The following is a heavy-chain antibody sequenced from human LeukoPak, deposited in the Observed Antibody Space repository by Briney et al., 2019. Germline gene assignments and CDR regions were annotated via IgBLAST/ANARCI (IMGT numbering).Heavy chain of an antibody. CDR2: IIPFFDST. CDR1: GGTFSSYA. V-gene: IGHV1-69*06. J-gene: IGHJ4*02. D-gene: IGHD3-9*01. CDR3: ARSILTGYRQKYFDF. Sequence: SVKVSCKASGGTFSSYAITWVRQAPRQGLEWMGDIIPFFDSTNYAQKFQGRVTITADKSTSTAYMELSSLRSEDTAVYYCARSILTGYRQKYFDFWGQGTLVTVSS.